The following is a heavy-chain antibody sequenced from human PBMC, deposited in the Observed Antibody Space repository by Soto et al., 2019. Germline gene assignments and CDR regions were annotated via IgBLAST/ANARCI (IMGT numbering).Heavy chain of an antibody. CDR1: GYTFSTSG. V-gene: IGHV1-18*01. Sequence: QVQLVQSGAEVRKPGASVKVSCKPSGYTFSTSGMSWLRQAPGQGLEWLGWISTYNGNTNDAPKFQDRVTMTSNTPKSTVYEELTRLLSDEPAGYYFASGGTAPYNVYGIDIRGPGTRVTVSS. D-gene: IGHD2-21*02. CDR2: ISTYNGNT. CDR3: ASGGTAPYNVYGIDI. J-gene: IGHJ6*01.